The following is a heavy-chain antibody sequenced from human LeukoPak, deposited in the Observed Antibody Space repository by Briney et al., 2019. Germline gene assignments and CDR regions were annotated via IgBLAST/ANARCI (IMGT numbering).Heavy chain of an antibody. Sequence: GGSLRLSCAASGFTFSSYSMNWVRQAPGKGLEWVSYINNIGSAIYYAGSVKGRFTISRDNANNSLYLQMNSLRAEDTAVYYCARDYYYGSGTRGYYYMDVWGKGTTVTVSS. J-gene: IGHJ6*03. V-gene: IGHV3-48*01. CDR1: GFTFSSYS. CDR2: INNIGSAI. D-gene: IGHD3-10*01. CDR3: ARDYYYGSGTRGYYYMDV.